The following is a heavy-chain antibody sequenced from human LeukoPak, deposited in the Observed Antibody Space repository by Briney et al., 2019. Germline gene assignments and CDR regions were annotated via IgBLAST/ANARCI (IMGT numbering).Heavy chain of an antibody. CDR1: GFTFSSYS. CDR2: ISSSSSYI. CDR3: ARSGDNYYYHYMDV. J-gene: IGHJ6*03. D-gene: IGHD1-26*01. Sequence: GGSLRLSCAASGFTFSSYSMNWVRQAPGKGLEWVSSISSSSSYIYYVDSVKGRFTISRDNAKNSLYLRMNSLRVEDTAVYYCARSGDNYYYHYMDVWGKGTTVTVSS. V-gene: IGHV3-21*01.